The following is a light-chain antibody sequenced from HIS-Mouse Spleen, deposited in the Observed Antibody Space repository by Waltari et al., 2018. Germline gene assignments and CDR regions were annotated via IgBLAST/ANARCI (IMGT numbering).Light chain of an antibody. Sequence: SYELTQPPSVSVSPGQTARITGSGDALPKQYAYWYQQKPGQAPVLVIYKDRERPSGIPERFSGSSSGTTVTLTISGVQAEDEADYYCQSADSSGTYLFGGGTKLTVL. CDR2: KDR. V-gene: IGLV3-25*03. CDR1: ALPKQY. J-gene: IGLJ3*02. CDR3: QSADSSGTYL.